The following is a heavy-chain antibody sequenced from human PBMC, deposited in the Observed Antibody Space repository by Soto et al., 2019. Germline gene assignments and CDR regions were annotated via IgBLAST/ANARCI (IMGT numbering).Heavy chain of an antibody. Sequence: GALRLSCAASGFTFSSYAMHWVRQAPGKGLEWVAVISYDGSNKYYADSVKGRFTISRDNSKNTLYLQMNSLRAEDTAVYYCARARAVAGSFDYWGQGTLVTVSS. D-gene: IGHD6-19*01. CDR1: GFTFSSYA. CDR2: ISYDGSNK. CDR3: ARARAVAGSFDY. V-gene: IGHV3-30-3*01. J-gene: IGHJ4*02.